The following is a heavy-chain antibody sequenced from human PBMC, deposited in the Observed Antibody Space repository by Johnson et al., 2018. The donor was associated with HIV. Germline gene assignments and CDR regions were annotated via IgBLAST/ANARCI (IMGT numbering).Heavy chain of an antibody. Sequence: VQLVESGGGLVLPGGSLRLSCAASGFTFDDYGMTWVRQAPGKGLEWVSGINWTGGSTTYADSVKVRFTISRDNAKNSLYLQMNSLRAGDTAVYYCVAATGANGLDIWGQGTKVTVSS. CDR1: GFTFDDYG. D-gene: IGHD1-26*01. CDR3: VAATGANGLDI. V-gene: IGHV3-20*04. J-gene: IGHJ3*02. CDR2: INWTGGST.